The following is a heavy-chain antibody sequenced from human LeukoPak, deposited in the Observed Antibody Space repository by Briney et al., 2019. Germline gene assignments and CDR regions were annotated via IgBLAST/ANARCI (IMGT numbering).Heavy chain of an antibody. Sequence: SETLSLTCTVSGGSISSGSYYWSWIRQPAGKGLEWIGCIYTSGSTNYNPSLKRRVTISVDTSKNQFSLKLSSVTAADTAVYYCARTQYDFWSGTYYFDYWGQGTLVTVSS. CDR1: GGSISSGSYY. CDR3: ARTQYDFWSGTYYFDY. D-gene: IGHD3-3*01. CDR2: IYTSGST. V-gene: IGHV4-61*02. J-gene: IGHJ4*02.